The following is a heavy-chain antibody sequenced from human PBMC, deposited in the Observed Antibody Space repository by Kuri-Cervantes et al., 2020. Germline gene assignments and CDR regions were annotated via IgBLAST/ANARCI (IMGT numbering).Heavy chain of an antibody. CDR2: ISYDGSNK. Sequence: GGSLRLSCAASGFTFSDYYMSWIRQAPGKGLEWVAVISYDGSNKYYADSVKGRFTISRDNSKNTLYLQMNSLRAEDTAVYYCATDLWVGLISVYCYYGMDVWGQGTTVTVSS. CDR1: GFTFSDYY. J-gene: IGHJ6*02. D-gene: IGHD3/OR15-3a*01. V-gene: IGHV3-30-3*01. CDR3: ATDLWVGLISVYCYYGMDV.